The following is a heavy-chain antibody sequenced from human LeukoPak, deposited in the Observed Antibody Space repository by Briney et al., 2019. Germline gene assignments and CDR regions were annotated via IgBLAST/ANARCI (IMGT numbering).Heavy chain of an antibody. Sequence: QPGGSLRLSCAASGFTFSSYAMHWVRQAPGKGLEWVAVISYDGSNKYYADSVKGRFTISRDNSKNTLYLQMNSLRAEDTAVYYCARDTLPGYCSSTSCAYFDYWGQGTLVTVSS. CDR2: ISYDGSNK. J-gene: IGHJ4*02. CDR3: ARDTLPGYCSSTSCAYFDY. D-gene: IGHD2-2*03. V-gene: IGHV3-30-3*01. CDR1: GFTFSSYA.